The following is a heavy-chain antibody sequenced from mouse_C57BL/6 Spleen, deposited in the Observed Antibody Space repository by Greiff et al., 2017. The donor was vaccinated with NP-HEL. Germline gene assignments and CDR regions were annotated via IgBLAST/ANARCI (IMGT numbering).Heavy chain of an antibody. CDR3: ARPYYGYENAY. J-gene: IGHJ3*01. CDR1: GYTFTGYW. D-gene: IGHD2-9*01. V-gene: IGHV1-9*01. CDR2: ILPGSGST. Sequence: QVQLQQSGAELMKPGASVKLSCKATGYTFTGYWIEWVKQRPGHGLEWIGEILPGSGSTNYTEKVKGKATFTADTSSNTAYMQLSSLTTEDSAIYYCARPYYGYENAYWGQGTLVTVSA.